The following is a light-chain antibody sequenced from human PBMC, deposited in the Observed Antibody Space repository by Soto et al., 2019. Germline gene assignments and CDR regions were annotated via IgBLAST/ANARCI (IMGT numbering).Light chain of an antibody. Sequence: AIQLTQSPSSLSASVGDTVTITCRASQGIATDLGWYQQKPGKAPDLLIFGASGLRGGVPSRFSGSGSVSHFTLTITSLRPEDFATYYCLQDYDYPRTFGQGTKVDIK. J-gene: IGKJ1*01. V-gene: IGKV1-6*01. CDR2: GAS. CDR1: QGIATD. CDR3: LQDYDYPRT.